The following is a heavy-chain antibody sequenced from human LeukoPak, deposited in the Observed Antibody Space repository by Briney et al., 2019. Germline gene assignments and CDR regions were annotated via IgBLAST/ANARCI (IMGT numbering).Heavy chain of an antibody. J-gene: IGHJ6*02. CDR3: ARRFCSGGSCFSAYYSYYDMDV. D-gene: IGHD2-15*01. CDR2: ISYDGSNK. CDR1: GFTFSRYA. Sequence: GRSLRLSCAASGFTFSRYAMHWVRQAPGKGLEWVALISYDGSNKYCADSVKGRFTISRDNSKNTLYLQMNSLRAEDTAVYYCARRFCSGGSCFSAYYSYYDMDVWGQGTTVTVSS. V-gene: IGHV3-30-3*01.